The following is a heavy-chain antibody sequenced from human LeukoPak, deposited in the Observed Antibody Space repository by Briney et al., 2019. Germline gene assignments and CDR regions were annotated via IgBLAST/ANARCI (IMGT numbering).Heavy chain of an antibody. V-gene: IGHV3-21*01. CDR2: ISSSSSYI. J-gene: IGHJ4*02. D-gene: IGHD4-17*01. Sequence: GWSLTLSCAASGFTFSSYSMNWLRQAPGKGLEWVSSISSSSSYIYYAGSVKGRFTISRDNAKNSLYLQMSGLRAEDTAVFYCATNDYGASDYWGQGTLVTVSS. CDR1: GFTFSSYS. CDR3: ATNDYGASDY.